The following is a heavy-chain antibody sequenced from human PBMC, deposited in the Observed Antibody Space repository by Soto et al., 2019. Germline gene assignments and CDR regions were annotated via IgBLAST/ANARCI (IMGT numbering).Heavy chain of an antibody. CDR2: IDASGNA. J-gene: IGHJ6*02. CDR1: GDSLSSYY. CDR3: ARYSSNWFQTEGIVV. V-gene: IGHV4-4*07. Sequence: QVQLQESGPGLVKASETLSLTCTVSGDSLSSYYWNWIRQPAGKGLEWIGRIDASGNANYNPSLKSRVIMSRDTSKRQFSLRVTSVTAADTAVYYCARYSSNWFQTEGIVVWGQGTTVTVSS. D-gene: IGHD6-13*01.